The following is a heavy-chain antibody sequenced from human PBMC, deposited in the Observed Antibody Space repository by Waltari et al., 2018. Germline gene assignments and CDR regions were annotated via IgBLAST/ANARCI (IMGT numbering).Heavy chain of an antibody. CDR2: IYHSGST. Sequence: QVQLQESGPGLVKPSETLSLTCAVSGYSISSGYYWGWIRQPPGKGLEWIGSIYHSGSTYYNPSLKSRVTISVDTSKNQFSLKLSSVTAADTAVYYCARWGSGWYVDYWGQGTLVTVSS. V-gene: IGHV4-38-2*01. CDR3: ARWGSGWYVDY. CDR1: GYSISSGYY. J-gene: IGHJ4*02. D-gene: IGHD6-19*01.